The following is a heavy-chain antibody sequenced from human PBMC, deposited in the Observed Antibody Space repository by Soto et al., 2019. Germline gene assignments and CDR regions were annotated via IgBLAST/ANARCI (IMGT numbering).Heavy chain of an antibody. D-gene: IGHD2-15*01. CDR1: GFTFDDYA. J-gene: IGHJ2*01. CDR3: ANVSRYGSGGSCDAEHWYFDL. Sequence: EVQLVESGGGLVQPGRSLRLSCAASGFTFDDYAMHWVRQAPGKGLEWVSGISWNSGSIGYADSVKGRFTISRDNANNSLQLQMNRRRAEGTDLYYCANVSRYGSGGSCDAEHWYFDLWGRGSLVTVAS. V-gene: IGHV3-9*01. CDR2: ISWNSGSI.